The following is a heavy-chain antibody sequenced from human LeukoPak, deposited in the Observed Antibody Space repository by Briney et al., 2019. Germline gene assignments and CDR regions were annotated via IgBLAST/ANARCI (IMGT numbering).Heavy chain of an antibody. D-gene: IGHD6-13*01. CDR2: ISYVGSNK. CDR1: GFTFSSYA. Sequence: GGSLRLSCAASGFTFSSYAMHWVRQAPGKGLEWVAVISYVGSNKYYADSVKGRFTISRDNSKNTLYLQMNSLRAEDTAAYYCAGQSPYSSSWAYYFDYWGQGTLVTVSS. CDR3: AGQSPYSSSWAYYFDY. J-gene: IGHJ4*02. V-gene: IGHV3-30*01.